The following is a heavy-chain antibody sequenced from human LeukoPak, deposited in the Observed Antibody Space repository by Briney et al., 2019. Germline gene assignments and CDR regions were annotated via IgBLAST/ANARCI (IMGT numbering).Heavy chain of an antibody. Sequence: PGGSLRLSCAASGFTVSSNYMSWVRQAPGKGLEWVSVIYSGGSTYYADSVKGRFTISRDNSKNTLYLQMNGLRAEDTAVYYCARERYQSSGWYLGWFDPWGQGTLVTVSS. J-gene: IGHJ5*02. CDR1: GFTVSSNY. D-gene: IGHD6-19*01. CDR2: IYSGGST. CDR3: ARERYQSSGWYLGWFDP. V-gene: IGHV3-66*02.